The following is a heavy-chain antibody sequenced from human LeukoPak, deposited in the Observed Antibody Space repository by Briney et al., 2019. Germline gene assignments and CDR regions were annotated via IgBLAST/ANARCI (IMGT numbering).Heavy chain of an antibody. Sequence: PGGSLRLSCSVSGFSFSTYWMSWLRQAPGKGLEWVANIKQDGSEKNYVDSVKGRFTISRDNAKNSLYLQMNILRVEDTAVYYCARDPSYSDYWGQGTLVTVSS. V-gene: IGHV3-7*01. J-gene: IGHJ4*02. CDR2: IKQDGSEK. CDR3: ARDPSYSDY. CDR1: GFSFSTYW.